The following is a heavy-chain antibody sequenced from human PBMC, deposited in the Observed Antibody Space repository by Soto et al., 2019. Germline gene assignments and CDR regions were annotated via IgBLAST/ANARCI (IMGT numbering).Heavy chain of an antibody. Sequence: SETLSLTCAVSGGSISGSNWWSWVRQPPGKGLEWIGEIYHSGSTNYNPSLKSRVTISVDKSKNQFSLKLSSVTAADTAVYYCARDGSSCSGGSCYSNWFDPWGQGTLVTVSS. CDR3: ARDGSSCSGGSCYSNWFDP. J-gene: IGHJ5*02. V-gene: IGHV4-4*02. CDR1: GGSISGSNW. CDR2: IYHSGST. D-gene: IGHD2-15*01.